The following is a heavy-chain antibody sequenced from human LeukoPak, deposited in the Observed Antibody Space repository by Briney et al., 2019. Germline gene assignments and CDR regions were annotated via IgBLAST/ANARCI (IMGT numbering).Heavy chain of an antibody. V-gene: IGHV3-7*01. J-gene: IGHJ5*02. CDR3: AREKAYYESAGYFRFDP. CDR1: GFTFSSYW. D-gene: IGHD3-22*01. CDR2: IKEDGSDK. Sequence: GGSLRLSCAASGFTFSSYWMSWVSQAPGKGLEWVANIKEDGSDKYYVDSVKGRFTISRDNAKNSLDLQMNSLRAEDTAVYYCAREKAYYESAGYFRFDPWGQGTLVTVSS.